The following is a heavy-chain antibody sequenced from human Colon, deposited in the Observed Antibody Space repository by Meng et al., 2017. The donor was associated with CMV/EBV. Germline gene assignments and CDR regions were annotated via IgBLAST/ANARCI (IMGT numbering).Heavy chain of an antibody. J-gene: IGHJ5*02. Sequence: GGSLRLSCAASGFTFSNYSMSWVRQAPGKGLEWVSSIASSSGTIYYADSVKGRFTIFRDNAKNSLHLQMNSLRADDTAVSYCARDLQLSTWGQGTLVTVSS. CDR1: GFTFSNYS. CDR3: ARDLQLST. V-gene: IGHV3-48*04. D-gene: IGHD5-18*01. CDR2: IASSSGTI.